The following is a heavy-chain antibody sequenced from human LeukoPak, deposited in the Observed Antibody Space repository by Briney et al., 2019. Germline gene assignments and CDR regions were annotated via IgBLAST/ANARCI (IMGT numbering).Heavy chain of an antibody. CDR1: GGSMSSYY. J-gene: IGHJ3*02. D-gene: IGHD3-16*01. V-gene: IGHV4-59*01. CDR3: ARNELGYVWGSLESTSFDI. Sequence: QPSETLSLTCTVSGGSMSSYYWSWIRQPPGKGLEWIGYINHSGSTNYNPSLKSRVTISLDTSKNQFSLRLSSVTAAETAVFYCARNELGYVWGSLESTSFDIWGQGTMVTVSS. CDR2: INHSGST.